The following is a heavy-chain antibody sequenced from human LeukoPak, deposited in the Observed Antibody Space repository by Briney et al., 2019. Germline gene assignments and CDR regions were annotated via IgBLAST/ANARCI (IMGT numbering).Heavy chain of an antibody. J-gene: IGHJ5*02. D-gene: IGHD3-3*01. CDR3: ARGQVELRFLEWLPASNWFDP. CDR2: INHSGST. CDR1: GGSFSGYY. V-gene: IGHV4-34*01. Sequence: SETLSLTCAVYGGSFSGYYWSWIRQPPGKGLEWIGEINHSGSTNYNPSLKSRVTISVDTSKNQFSLKLSSVTAADTAVYYCARGQVELRFLEWLPASNWFDPWGQGTLVTVS.